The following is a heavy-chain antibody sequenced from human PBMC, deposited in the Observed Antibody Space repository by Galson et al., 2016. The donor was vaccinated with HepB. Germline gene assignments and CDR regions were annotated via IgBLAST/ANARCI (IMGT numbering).Heavy chain of an antibody. CDR3: TRGGFNHAMDV. J-gene: IGHJ6*02. V-gene: IGHV3-74*01. CDR2: IDVLGSDT. D-gene: IGHD2-15*01. Sequence: SLRLSCAASGFTVSHFYMTWVRQAPGEGLEWVSRIDVLGSDTNYADSVKGRFTISRDNAKNTVYLQMNSLRADDTAVYYCTRGGFNHAMDVWGHGTAVIVSS. CDR1: GFTVSHFY.